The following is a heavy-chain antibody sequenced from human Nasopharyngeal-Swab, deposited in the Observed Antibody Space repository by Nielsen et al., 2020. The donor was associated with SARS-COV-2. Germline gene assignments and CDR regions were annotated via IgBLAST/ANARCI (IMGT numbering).Heavy chain of an antibody. D-gene: IGHD1-7*01. CDR1: GYTLTELS. Sequence: ASVKVSCKVSGYTLTELSMHWVRQAPGKGLEWMGGFDPEDGETIYAQKFQGRVTMTEDTSTDTAYMELSRLRSDDTAVYYCARDPGNWNYGRYYYGMDVWGQGTTVTVSS. CDR3: ARDPGNWNYGRYYYGMDV. V-gene: IGHV1-24*01. CDR2: FDPEDGET. J-gene: IGHJ6*02.